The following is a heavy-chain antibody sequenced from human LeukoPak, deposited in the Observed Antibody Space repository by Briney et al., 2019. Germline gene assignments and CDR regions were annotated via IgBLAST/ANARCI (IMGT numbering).Heavy chain of an antibody. J-gene: IGHJ4*02. CDR1: GYTFTGYY. Sequence: ASVKVSCKASGYTFTGYYMHWVRQAPGQGLEWMGWINPNSGGTNYAQKFQGRVTITRNTSISTAYMELSSLRSEDTAVYYCARQSHYYGSGSIDYWGQGTLVTVSS. V-gene: IGHV1-2*02. D-gene: IGHD3-10*01. CDR2: INPNSGGT. CDR3: ARQSHYYGSGSIDY.